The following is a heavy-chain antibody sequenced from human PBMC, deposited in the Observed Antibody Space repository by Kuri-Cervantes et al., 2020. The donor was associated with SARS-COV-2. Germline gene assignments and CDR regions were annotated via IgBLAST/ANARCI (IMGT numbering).Heavy chain of an antibody. D-gene: IGHD3-3*01. V-gene: IGHV3-30-3*01. Sequence: GGSLRLSCAASGFTFDNFAMHWVRQTPGKGLEWVAVISYDGSNKNYADSVKGRLTVSRDNSKNTLYLQMNSLRVEDTALYYCARDWGAIFGVATQFDYWGQGTLVTVSS. CDR3: ARDWGAIFGVATQFDY. CDR1: GFTFDNFA. CDR2: ISYDGSNK. J-gene: IGHJ4*02.